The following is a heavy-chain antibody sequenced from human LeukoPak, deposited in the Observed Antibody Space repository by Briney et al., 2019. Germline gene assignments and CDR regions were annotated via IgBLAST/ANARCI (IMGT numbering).Heavy chain of an antibody. CDR1: GFTFSSYA. V-gene: IGHV3-23*01. J-gene: IGHJ4*02. D-gene: IGHD6-6*01. CDR3: AKSPYSSSSGWYYFDY. CDR2: ISGSGGST. Sequence: GGSLRLSCAASGFTFSSYAMSWVRQAPGKGLEWVSAISGSGGSTYYADSVKGRFTISRDNSKNTLYLQMNSLRAEDTAVYYCAKSPYSSSSGWYYFDYWGQGTLVTVSS.